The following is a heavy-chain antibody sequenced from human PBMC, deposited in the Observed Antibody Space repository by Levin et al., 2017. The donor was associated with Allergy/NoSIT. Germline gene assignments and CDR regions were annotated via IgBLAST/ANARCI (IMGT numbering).Heavy chain of an antibody. J-gene: IGHJ3*02. V-gene: IGHV3-20*01. CDR3: ARHRFTKKIQDGFDI. D-gene: IGHD3-3*01. CDR2: INWNGGST. CDR1: GFTFDDYG. Sequence: GGSLRLSCAASGFTFDDYGMSWVCQAPGKGLEWVSGINWNGGSTGYADPVKGRLTISRDNAKNSLYLQMNSLRAEDTALYHCARHRFTKKIQDGFDIWGQGTMVSVS.